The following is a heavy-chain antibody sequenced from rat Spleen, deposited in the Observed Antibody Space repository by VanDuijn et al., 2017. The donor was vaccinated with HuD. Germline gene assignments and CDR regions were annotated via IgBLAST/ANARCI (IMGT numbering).Heavy chain of an antibody. CDR1: GFTFNNYW. CDR3: TRGGYFRH. Sequence: EVQLVESGGGLVQPGRPLKLSCVASGFTFNNYWMTWIRQAPGKGLEWVASITNAAGKVHYPDSVKGRFTISRDIAQNTLYLQMNSPTSEDTATYYCTRGGYFRHWGQGVMVTVSS. J-gene: IGHJ2*01. CDR2: ITNAAGKV. D-gene: IGHD2-5*01. V-gene: IGHV5-31*01.